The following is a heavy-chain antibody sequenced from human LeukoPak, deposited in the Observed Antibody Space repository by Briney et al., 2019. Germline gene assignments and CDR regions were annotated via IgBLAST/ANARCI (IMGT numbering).Heavy chain of an antibody. CDR3: ARGYSSSWYYNWFDP. D-gene: IGHD6-13*01. V-gene: IGHV4-39*07. J-gene: IGHJ5*02. CDR1: GGSISSSSYY. Sequence: SETLSLTCTVSGGSISSSSYYWAWLRQSPGKGLEWIGNVYHDGRTYYNPSLKGRVTISVDTSTNQFSLKLSSVTATDTALYYCARGYSSSWYYNWFDPWGQGTLVTVSS. CDR2: VYHDGRT.